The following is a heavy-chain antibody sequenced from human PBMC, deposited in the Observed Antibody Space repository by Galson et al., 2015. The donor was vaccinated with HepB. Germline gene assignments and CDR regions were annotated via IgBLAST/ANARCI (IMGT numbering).Heavy chain of an antibody. D-gene: IGHD4-11*01. CDR3: ARDPGLSVTTICYYMDV. CDR2: IITILGFA. CDR1: GGTFSTYA. V-gene: IGHV1-69*04. J-gene: IGHJ6*03. Sequence: SVKVSCKASGGTFSTYAINWVRQAPGQGLEWVGRIITILGFATYAQKFQGRVTITADKSTSTAYMQLSSLRSDDTAIYYCARDPGLSVTTICYYMDVWGQGTTVTVSS.